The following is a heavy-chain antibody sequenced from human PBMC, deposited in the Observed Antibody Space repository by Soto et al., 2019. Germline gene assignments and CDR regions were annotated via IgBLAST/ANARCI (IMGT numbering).Heavy chain of an antibody. Sequence: SETLSLTCTVSGGSLSSYYWSWIRQPPGKGLEWIGYIYYSGSTNYNPSLKSRVTISVDTSKNQFSLKLSSVTAADTAVYYCARMGIVAAGFYFDYWGQGTLVTVS. J-gene: IGHJ4*02. CDR1: GGSLSSYY. D-gene: IGHD6-13*01. CDR3: ARMGIVAAGFYFDY. CDR2: IYYSGST. V-gene: IGHV4-59*01.